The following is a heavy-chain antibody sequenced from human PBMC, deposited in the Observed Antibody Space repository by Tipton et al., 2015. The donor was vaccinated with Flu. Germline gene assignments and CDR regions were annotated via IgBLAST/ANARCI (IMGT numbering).Heavy chain of an antibody. J-gene: IGHJ4*02. Sequence: QLVQSGAEVKKPGSSVKVSCKASGGTFDTYSITWVRQAPGQGLEWMGGIILIFGTTDYAQKFQGRVTFTADESTSTAYMELSSLRSEDTAVYYCARGGGPYCSTTSCYETDYWGQGTLVTVSS. CDR1: GGTFDTYS. CDR3: ARGGGPYCSTTSCYETDY. CDR2: IILIFGTT. V-gene: IGHV1-69*01. D-gene: IGHD2-2*01.